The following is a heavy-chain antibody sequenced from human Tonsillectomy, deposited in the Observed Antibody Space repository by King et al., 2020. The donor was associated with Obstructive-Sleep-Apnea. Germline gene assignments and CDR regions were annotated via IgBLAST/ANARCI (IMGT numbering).Heavy chain of an antibody. CDR2: MNPNSGNT. Sequence: VQLVESGAEVKKPGASVKVSCKASGYTFTSYDVNWVRQATGQGLEWMGWMNPNSGNTGYEQKFQGRVTMTRNTCISTAYMELSSLRSDDTAVYYCARVGRYGDYFDYWGQGTLVTVSS. CDR1: GYTFTSYD. CDR3: ARVGRYGDYFDY. D-gene: IGHD4-17*01. V-gene: IGHV1-8*01. J-gene: IGHJ4*02.